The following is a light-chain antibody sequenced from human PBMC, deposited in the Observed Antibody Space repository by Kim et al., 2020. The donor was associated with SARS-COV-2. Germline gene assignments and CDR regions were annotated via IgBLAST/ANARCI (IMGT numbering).Light chain of an antibody. CDR1: SLRSYY. V-gene: IGLV3-19*01. CDR2: GKN. J-gene: IGLJ2*01. CDR3: NSRDSSGNVV. Sequence: VALGQTVRIKCQGGSLRSYYASWYQQKPGQAPVLVIYGKNNRPSGIPDRFSGSSSGNTASLTITGAQAEDEADYYCNSRDSSGNVVFGGGTQLTVL.